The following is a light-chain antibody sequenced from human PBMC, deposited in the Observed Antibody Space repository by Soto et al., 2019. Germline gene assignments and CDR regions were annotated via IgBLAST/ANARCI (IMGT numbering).Light chain of an antibody. V-gene: IGKV3-20*01. CDR2: DAS. Sequence: EIVLTQSPDTLSLSPGERATLSCRASQSVRSERLAWYQQKRGQAPTLLIFDASSRASGTPERFSGSGSGTDFTLTISRLEPEDCAVYYCQEYDGAPPITFGLGNDWRL. CDR3: QEYDGAPPIT. CDR1: QSVRSER. J-gene: IGKJ5*01.